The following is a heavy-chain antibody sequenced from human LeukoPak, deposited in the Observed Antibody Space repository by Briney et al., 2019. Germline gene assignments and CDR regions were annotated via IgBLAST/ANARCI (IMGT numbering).Heavy chain of an antibody. CDR1: GFTFSSYG. CDR3: AKDGDYYFDY. CDR2: IRYDGSNK. J-gene: IGHJ4*02. V-gene: IGHV3-30*02. D-gene: IGHD4-17*01. Sequence: GGSLRLSCAASGFTFSSYGMHWVRQAPGKGLEWVAFIRYDGSNKYYADSVKGRFTISRDNSKNTLYLQMNSLSAEDTAVYYCAKDGDYYFDYWGQGTLVTVSS.